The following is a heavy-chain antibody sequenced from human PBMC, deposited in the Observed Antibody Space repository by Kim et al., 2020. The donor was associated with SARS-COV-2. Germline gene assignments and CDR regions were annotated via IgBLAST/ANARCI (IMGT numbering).Heavy chain of an antibody. CDR1: GYTFTSYG. J-gene: IGHJ3*02. CDR2: ISAYNGNT. V-gene: IGHV1-18*01. Sequence: ASVKVSCKASGYTFTSYGISWVRQAPGQGLEWMGWISAYNGNTNYAQKLQGRVTMTTDTSTSTAYMELRSLRSDDTAVYYCARDLWFGEFVDAFDIWGQGTMVTVSS. CDR3: ARDLWFGEFVDAFDI. D-gene: IGHD3-10*01.